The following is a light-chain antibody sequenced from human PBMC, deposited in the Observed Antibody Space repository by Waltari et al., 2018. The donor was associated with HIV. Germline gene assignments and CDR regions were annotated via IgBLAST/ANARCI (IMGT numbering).Light chain of an antibody. CDR1: QSVGSK. CDR3: QQYNNWPWT. J-gene: IGKJ1*01. CDR2: SAS. V-gene: IGKV3-15*01. Sequence: EIVMTQSPATLSVSPGERATLSCRASQSVGSKLAWYQQKPGQAPRLLIYSASSRDTEIPARFSGSGSGTDFTLTISGPQSEDFAVYYCQQYNNWPWTFGQGTKVEV.